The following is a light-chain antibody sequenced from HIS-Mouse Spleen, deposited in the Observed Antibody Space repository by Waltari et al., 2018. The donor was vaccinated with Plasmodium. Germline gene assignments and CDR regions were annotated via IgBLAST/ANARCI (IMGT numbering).Light chain of an antibody. CDR2: EGS. CDR3: CSYAGSSTFV. V-gene: IGLV2-23*03. CDR1: SSDVGSYNL. J-gene: IGLJ3*02. Sequence: QSALTQPASVSGSPGPSTTISCTGTSSDVGSYNLLSWYQQHPGKAPKLMIYEGSKRPSGVSNRFSGSKSGNTASLTISGLQAEDEADYYCCSYAGSSTFVFGGGTKLTVL.